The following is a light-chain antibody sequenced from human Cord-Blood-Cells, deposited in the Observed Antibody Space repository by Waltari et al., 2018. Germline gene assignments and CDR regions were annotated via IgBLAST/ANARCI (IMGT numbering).Light chain of an antibody. V-gene: IGKV1-33*01. CDR2: DAS. CDR1: QDISNY. CDR3: QQYDNLLPLT. Sequence: DIQRTQSPSSLSASVGDRVTITCQASQDISNYLNWYQQKPGKAPKLLIYDASNLETGVPSRFSGSGSGTDFTFTISTLQPEDIATYYCQQYDNLLPLTFGGGTKVEIK. J-gene: IGKJ4*01.